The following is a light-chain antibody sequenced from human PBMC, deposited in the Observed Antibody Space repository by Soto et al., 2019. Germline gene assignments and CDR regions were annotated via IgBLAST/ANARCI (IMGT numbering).Light chain of an antibody. CDR3: QQYISSPYT. Sequence: EIVLTQSPATLSLSPGERATLSCGASQSVSSSYLAWYQQKPGLAPRLLMYDASSRATGIPDRFSGSGSGTDFTLTISRLEPEDSAVYYCQQYISSPYTFGQGTKLEI. CDR2: DAS. J-gene: IGKJ2*01. V-gene: IGKV3D-20*01. CDR1: QSVSSSY.